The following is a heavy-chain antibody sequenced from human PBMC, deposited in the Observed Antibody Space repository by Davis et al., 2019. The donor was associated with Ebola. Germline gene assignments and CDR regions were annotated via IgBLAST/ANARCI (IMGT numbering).Heavy chain of an antibody. D-gene: IGHD5-24*01. Sequence: GESLKISCTASGITVSSNHMSWGRQAPGKGPEWIAGFSGYYEESFYADSVKGRFTISRDNAKNRVYLQMHNLIADDTAVYYCAKRTKNGYNSPIDHWGQGTTVTVSS. V-gene: IGHV3-23*01. CDR3: AKRTKNGYNSPIDH. J-gene: IGHJ4*02. CDR1: GITVSSNH. CDR2: FSGYYEES.